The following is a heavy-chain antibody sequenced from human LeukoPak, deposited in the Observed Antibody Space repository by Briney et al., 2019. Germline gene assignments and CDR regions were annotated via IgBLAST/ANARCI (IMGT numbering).Heavy chain of an antibody. V-gene: IGHV3-33*01. Sequence: GGSLRLSCAASGFTFSSYGMHWVRQAPGEGLEWVAVIWYDGSNKYYADSVKGRFTISRDNSKNTLYLQMNSLRAEDTAVYYCARDLEGYSGSLDYWGQGTLVTVSS. J-gene: IGHJ4*02. CDR1: GFTFSSYG. CDR3: ARDLEGYSGSLDY. CDR2: IWYDGSNK. D-gene: IGHD3-3*01.